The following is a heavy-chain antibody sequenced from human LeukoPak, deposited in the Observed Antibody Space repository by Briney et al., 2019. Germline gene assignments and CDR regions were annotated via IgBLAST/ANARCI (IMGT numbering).Heavy chain of an antibody. D-gene: IGHD3-22*01. CDR1: GFTFSSHV. V-gene: IGHV3-23*01. CDR2: ISARGRST. CDR3: AKDAAYYFDSSAYYDY. Sequence: GGSLRLSCAASGFTFSSHVMSWVRQPPGKGLAWVSSISARGRSTYYADSGKGRFTISRDNSKNTLYLQMNSLRAEDSAVYYCAKDAAYYFDSSAYYDYSGQETLVTVSS. J-gene: IGHJ4*02.